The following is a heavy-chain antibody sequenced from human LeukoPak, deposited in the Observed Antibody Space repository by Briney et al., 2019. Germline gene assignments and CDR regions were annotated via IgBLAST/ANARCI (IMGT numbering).Heavy chain of an antibody. CDR3: ARVGYYYDSSGYSPGFDP. Sequence: SETLSLTCTVSGGSISSYYWSWIRQPPGKGLEWIGYIYYSGSTNYNPSLKSRVTISVDTSKNQFSLKLSSVTAADTAVYYCARVGYYYDSSGYSPGFDPWGQGTLVTVSS. J-gene: IGHJ5*02. V-gene: IGHV4-59*01. D-gene: IGHD3-22*01. CDR2: IYYSGST. CDR1: GGSISSYY.